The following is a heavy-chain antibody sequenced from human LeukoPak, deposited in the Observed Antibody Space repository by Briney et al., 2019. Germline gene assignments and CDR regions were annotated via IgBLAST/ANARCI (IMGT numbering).Heavy chain of an antibody. CDR1: GGSISSYY. CDR3: ARRAIEVVPAAMRDYYYYGMDV. CDR2: IYYSGST. Sequence: SETMSLTCTVSGGSISSYYWSRIRQPPGKGLEWIGYIYYSGSTNYNPSLKSRVTISVDTSKNQFSLKLSSVTAADTAVYYCARRAIEVVPAAMRDYYYYGMDVWGKGTTVTVSS. J-gene: IGHJ6*04. V-gene: IGHV4-59*01. D-gene: IGHD2-2*01.